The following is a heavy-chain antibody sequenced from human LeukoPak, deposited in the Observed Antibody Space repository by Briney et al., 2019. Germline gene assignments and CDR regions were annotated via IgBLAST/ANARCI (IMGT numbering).Heavy chain of an antibody. D-gene: IGHD5-18*01. V-gene: IGHV3-43*02. Sequence: TAGSLRLSCAASGFTFDDYAMHWVRQAPGKGLEWVSLISGDGGSTYYADSVKGRFTISRDNSKNSLYLQMNSLRTEDTALYYCAKDVRGYSYGSHFDYWGQGTLVTVSS. CDR3: AKDVRGYSYGSHFDY. J-gene: IGHJ4*02. CDR1: GFTFDDYA. CDR2: ISGDGGST.